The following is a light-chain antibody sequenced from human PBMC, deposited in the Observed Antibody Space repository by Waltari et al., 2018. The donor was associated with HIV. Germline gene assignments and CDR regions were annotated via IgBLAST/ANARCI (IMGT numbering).Light chain of an antibody. CDR3: SYTGTNSLH. J-gene: IGLJ2*01. V-gene: IGLV2-14*01. CDR2: EVT. CDR1: SSDVGCYDC. Sequence: QSALTQPASVSGSPGQSITISCTGASSDVGCYDCISWYQQHPGKAPRLIIYEVTNPPSGVSNRFFGSKSANTASLTISVLQADDEADYYCSYTGTNSLHFGGGTKVTVL.